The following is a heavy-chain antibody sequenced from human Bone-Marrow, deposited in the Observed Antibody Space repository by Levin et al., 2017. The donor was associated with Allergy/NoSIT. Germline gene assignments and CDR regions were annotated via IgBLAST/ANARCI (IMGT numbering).Heavy chain of an antibody. CDR1: GYTFTGYY. J-gene: IGHJ4*02. Sequence: GESLKISCKASGYTFTGYYMHWVRQAPGQGLEWMGRINPNSGGTNYAQKFQGRVTMTRDTSISTAYMELSRLRSDDTAVYYCAREVAARPVVSYGAPDYWGQGTLVTVSS. CDR2: INPNSGGT. CDR3: AREVAARPVVSYGAPDY. D-gene: IGHD6-6*01. V-gene: IGHV1-2*06.